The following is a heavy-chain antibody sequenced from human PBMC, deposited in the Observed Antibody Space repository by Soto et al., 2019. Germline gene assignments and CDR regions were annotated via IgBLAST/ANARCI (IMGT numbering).Heavy chain of an antibody. Sequence: PWGSLRLSCAASGFTFSSYSMNWVRQAPGKGLEWASSISSSSSYIYYADSVKGRFTISRDNAKNSLYLQMNSLRAEDTAVYYCARDWASRSSDSSGYYYPWGQGTLVTVSS. V-gene: IGHV3-21*01. CDR3: ARDWASRSSDSSGYYYP. D-gene: IGHD3-22*01. J-gene: IGHJ5*02. CDR2: ISSSSSYI. CDR1: GFTFSSYS.